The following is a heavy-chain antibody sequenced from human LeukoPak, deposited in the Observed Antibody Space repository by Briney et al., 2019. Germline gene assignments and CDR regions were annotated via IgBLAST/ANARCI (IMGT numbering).Heavy chain of an antibody. V-gene: IGHV3-74*01. CDR2: INSDGSST. D-gene: IGHD6-25*01. J-gene: IGHJ3*01. CDR3: ASVVGGYYPPVEAFDV. CDR1: GLTFSHFW. Sequence: PGGSLRLSCAASGLTFSHFWMHWVRQAPGKGLVWVSRINSDGSSTSYADPVKGRFTISRDNAKNTLYLQMNSLRAEDTALYYCASVVGGYYPPVEAFDVWGQGTMVTVSS.